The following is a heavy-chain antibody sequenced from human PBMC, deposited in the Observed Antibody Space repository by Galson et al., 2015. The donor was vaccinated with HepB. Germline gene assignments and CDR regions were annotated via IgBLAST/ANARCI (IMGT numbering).Heavy chain of an antibody. CDR2: IHSGGDT. Sequence: SLRLSCAASGFTVSSSYMNWVRQAPGKGLEWVSVIHSGGDTYYADSVKGRFTITRDNSKNTAYLQMTGLRAEDTAVYYCTRGWVGATRFAYWGQGTLVTVSS. D-gene: IGHD1-26*01. CDR3: TRGWVGATRFAY. V-gene: IGHV3-53*01. J-gene: IGHJ4*02. CDR1: GFTVSSSY.